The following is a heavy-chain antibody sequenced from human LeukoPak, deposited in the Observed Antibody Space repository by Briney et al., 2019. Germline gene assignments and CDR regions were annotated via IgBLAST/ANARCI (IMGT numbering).Heavy chain of an antibody. CDR2: ISSSGSTI. V-gene: IGHV3-11*01. D-gene: IGHD6-19*01. CDR1: GFTFSDYY. Sequence: GGSLRLSCAASGFTFSDYYMSGIRQAPGKGLEWVSYISSSGSTIYYADSVKGRFTISRDNAKNSLYLQMNSLRAEDTAVYYCARVGSSGSILYFDYWGQGTLVTVSS. J-gene: IGHJ4*02. CDR3: ARVGSSGSILYFDY.